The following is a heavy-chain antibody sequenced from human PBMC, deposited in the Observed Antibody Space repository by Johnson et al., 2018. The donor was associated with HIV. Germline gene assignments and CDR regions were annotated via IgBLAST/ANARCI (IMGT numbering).Heavy chain of an antibody. CDR2: ISYDGSNK. J-gene: IGHJ3*02. Sequence: VQLVESGGGVVRPGGSLRLSCAASGFTFDDYGMSWVRQAPGKGLEWVAVISYDGSNKYYADSVKGRFTISRDNSKNTLYLQMNSLRAEDTAVYYCARELATMCAFDIWGQGTMVTVSS. CDR1: GFTFDDYG. V-gene: IGHV3-30*03. D-gene: IGHD5-12*01. CDR3: ARELATMCAFDI.